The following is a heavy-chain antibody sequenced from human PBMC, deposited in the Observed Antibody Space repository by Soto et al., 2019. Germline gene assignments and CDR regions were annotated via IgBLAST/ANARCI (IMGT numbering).Heavy chain of an antibody. CDR1: GATFSSYA. J-gene: IGHJ6*02. V-gene: IGHV1-69*13. CDR2: IIPIFATP. D-gene: IGHD3-3*01. CDR3: ARDKPFKGYDFWSGYYPGMDV. Sequence: SVKVCCKASGATFSSYAIRWVRQAPGQGLEWLGGIIPIFATPNYAQKFQGSVTITADESTSTAYMELSSLGSEDTAVYYCARDKPFKGYDFWSGYYPGMDVCGQGTTVTVSS.